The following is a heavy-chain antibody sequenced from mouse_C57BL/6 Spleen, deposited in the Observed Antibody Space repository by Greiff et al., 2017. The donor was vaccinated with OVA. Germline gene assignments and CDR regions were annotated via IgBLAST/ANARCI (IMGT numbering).Heavy chain of an antibody. CDR3: AREGPFYYYGSSYYAMDY. CDR2: ISSGSSTI. J-gene: IGHJ4*01. CDR1: GFTFSDYG. Sequence: EVQRVESGGGLVKPGGSLKLSCAASGFTFSDYGMHWVRQAPEKGLEWVAYISSGSSTIYYADTVKGRFTISRDNAKNTLFLQMTSLRSEDTAMYYCAREGPFYYYGSSYYAMDYWGQGTSVTVSS. V-gene: IGHV5-17*01. D-gene: IGHD1-1*01.